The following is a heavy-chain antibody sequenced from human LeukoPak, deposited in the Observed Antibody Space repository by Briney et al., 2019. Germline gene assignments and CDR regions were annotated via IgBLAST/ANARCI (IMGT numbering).Heavy chain of an antibody. D-gene: IGHD5-12*01. J-gene: IGHJ4*02. CDR3: AREAISYSGYEIDY. V-gene: IGHV3-7*01. CDR1: GFTFSSSA. Sequence: GGSLRLSCAASGFTFSSSAMTWVRQAPGKGLEWVANIKQDGSERYYVDSVKGRFTISRDNAKNSLYLQMNSLRAEDTAVYYCAREAISYSGYEIDYWGQGTLVTVSS. CDR2: IKQDGSER.